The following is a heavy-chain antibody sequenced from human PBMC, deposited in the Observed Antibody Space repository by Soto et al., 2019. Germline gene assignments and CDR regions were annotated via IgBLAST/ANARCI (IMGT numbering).Heavy chain of an antibody. D-gene: IGHD3-3*01. CDR2: INHSGST. V-gene: IGHV4-34*01. J-gene: IGHJ4*02. Sequence: SETLSLTCAVYGGSFSGYYWSWIRQPPGKGLEWIGEINHSGSTNYNPSLKSRVTISVDTSKNPFSLKLSSVTAADTAVYYCARGYYDFWSGYYKGGPFDYWGQGTLVTVSS. CDR3: ARGYYDFWSGYYKGGPFDY. CDR1: GGSFSGYY.